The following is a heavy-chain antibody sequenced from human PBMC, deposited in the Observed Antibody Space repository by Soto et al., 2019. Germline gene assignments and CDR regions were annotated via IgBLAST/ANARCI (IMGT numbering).Heavy chain of an antibody. Sequence: QLHLRESGPGLVKPSETLSLTCTVSGGSISSSSYYWGWIRQPPGKGLEWIGSIYYSGSTYYNPSLKSRVTISVDTSKNQCSLKLSSVTAADTAVYYCARDIAAAGIYDYWGQGTLVTVSS. CDR1: GGSISSSSYY. CDR3: ARDIAAAGIYDY. J-gene: IGHJ4*02. D-gene: IGHD6-13*01. V-gene: IGHV4-39*02. CDR2: IYYSGST.